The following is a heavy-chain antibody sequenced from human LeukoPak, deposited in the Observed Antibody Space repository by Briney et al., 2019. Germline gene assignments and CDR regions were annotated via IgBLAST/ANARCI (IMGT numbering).Heavy chain of an antibody. CDR3: ARVGDHFHWYLDL. Sequence: GGSLRLSCAASGFSVGSKYMNWVRQAPGKGLEWISILYSGSDTYYSDSVRGRFTISRDDFKNTLSLQMNSLRAEDTAVYYCARVGDHFHWYLDLWGRGTLVSVSS. CDR1: GFSVGSKY. V-gene: IGHV3-53*01. CDR2: LYSGSDT. D-gene: IGHD3-3*02. J-gene: IGHJ2*01.